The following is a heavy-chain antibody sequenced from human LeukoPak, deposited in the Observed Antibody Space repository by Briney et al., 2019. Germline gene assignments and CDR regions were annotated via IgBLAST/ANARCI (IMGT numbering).Heavy chain of an antibody. CDR3: ARDDYDILTGPQGYYYYGMDV. CDR2: ISYSGDST. Sequence: GGSLRLSCAASGFTFSSYAMSWVRQAPGKGLEWVSSISYSGDSTYYADSVKGRFTISRDNSKNTLYLQMNSLRAEDTAVYYCARDDYDILTGPQGYYYYGMDVWGQGTTVTVSS. CDR1: GFTFSSYA. J-gene: IGHJ6*02. V-gene: IGHV3-23*01. D-gene: IGHD3-9*01.